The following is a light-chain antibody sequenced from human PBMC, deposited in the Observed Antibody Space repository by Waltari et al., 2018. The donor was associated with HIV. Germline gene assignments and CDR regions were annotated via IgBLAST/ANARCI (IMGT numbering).Light chain of an antibody. CDR2: DAS. CDR1: QNVGGNY. CDR3: QQYGSSPLFT. Sequence: ETVLTQSPGTMSLSPGERATLSCRASQNVGGNYLAWYQHRPGQTPRLLIYDASSRATGIPDRFSGSGSGTEFTLTITRLEPEDFAVYYCQQYGSSPLFTFGPGTKVEIK. V-gene: IGKV3-20*01. J-gene: IGKJ3*01.